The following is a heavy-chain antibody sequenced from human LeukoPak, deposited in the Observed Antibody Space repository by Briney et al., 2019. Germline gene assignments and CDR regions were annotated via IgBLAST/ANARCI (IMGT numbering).Heavy chain of an antibody. Sequence: GRSLRLSCAASGFTFSSYGMHWVRQAPGKGLEWVAVISYDGSNNYYADSVKGRFTISRDNSKNTLYLQMNSLRAEDTAVYYCAKDQGWNYFDYWGQGTLVTVSS. CDR1: GFTFSSYG. CDR3: AKDQGWNYFDY. D-gene: IGHD2-15*01. J-gene: IGHJ4*02. V-gene: IGHV3-30*18. CDR2: ISYDGSNN.